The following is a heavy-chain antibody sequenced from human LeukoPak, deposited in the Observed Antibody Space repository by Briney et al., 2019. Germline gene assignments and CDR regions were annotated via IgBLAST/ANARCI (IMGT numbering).Heavy chain of an antibody. Sequence: HGESLKISCKGSGYSFTSYWIGWVRQMPGKGLEWMGIIYPGDSDTRYSPSFQGQVTISADKSISTAYLQWSSLKASDTAMYYCARLRSSSSWPVGAFWYWGQGTLVTVSS. CDR3: ARLRSSSSWPVGAFWY. V-gene: IGHV5-51*01. CDR1: GYSFTSYW. D-gene: IGHD6-13*01. CDR2: IYPGDSDT. J-gene: IGHJ4*02.